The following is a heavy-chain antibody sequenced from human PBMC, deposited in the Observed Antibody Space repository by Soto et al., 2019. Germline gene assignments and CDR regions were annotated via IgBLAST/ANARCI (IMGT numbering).Heavy chain of an antibody. CDR1: GFTFSSYA. D-gene: IGHD2-15*01. Sequence: EVQLVESGGGLVQPGGSLRLSCAASGFTFSSYAMHWVRQAPGKGLEYVSAISSNGGSTYYANSVKGRFTISRDNSKNTLYLQMGSLRAEDMAVYYCARDAGYCSGGSCPRYYFDYWGQGTLVTVSS. V-gene: IGHV3-64*01. CDR2: ISSNGGST. J-gene: IGHJ4*02. CDR3: ARDAGYCSGGSCPRYYFDY.